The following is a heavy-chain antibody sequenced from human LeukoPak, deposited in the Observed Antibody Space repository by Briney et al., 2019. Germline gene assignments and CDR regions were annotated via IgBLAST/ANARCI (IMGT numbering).Heavy chain of an antibody. V-gene: IGHV3-74*01. J-gene: IGHJ3*02. D-gene: IGHD3-3*01. Sequence: SGGSLRLSCAASGFTFTNHWMHWVRQAPGKGLVWVSRIRPDGRETNHADSVKGRFTISKDNSRNTLYLQMNSLRAEDTAVYYCARGRVFGVLFDAFDIWGQGTMVTVSS. CDR1: GFTFTNHW. CDR2: IRPDGRET. CDR3: ARGRVFGVLFDAFDI.